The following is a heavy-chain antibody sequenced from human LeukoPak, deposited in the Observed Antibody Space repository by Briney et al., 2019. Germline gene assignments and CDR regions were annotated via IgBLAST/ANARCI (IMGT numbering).Heavy chain of an antibody. V-gene: IGHV4-39*01. Sequence: SETLSLTCTVSGGSISSNYYYWGWIRQPPEKGLEWIGSIYYSGSTYYNPSLKSRVTISVDTSKNQFSLRLSSVTAADTAVYYCARQGRNSSGGQRWVDYWGQGTLVTVSS. J-gene: IGHJ4*02. CDR1: GGSISSNYYY. CDR3: ARQGRNSSGGQRWVDY. D-gene: IGHD6-19*01. CDR2: IYYSGST.